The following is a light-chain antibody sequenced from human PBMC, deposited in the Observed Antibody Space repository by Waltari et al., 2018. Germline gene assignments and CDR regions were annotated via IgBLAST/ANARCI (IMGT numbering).Light chain of an antibody. CDR2: QDS. J-gene: IGLJ1*01. V-gene: IGLV3-1*01. Sequence: SYELTQPPSVSESPGQTASITCSGDKLGDTYACWYQQKPGQSPVLVIYQDSKRPSGIPERFSGSNSGNTATLTISGTQAMDEADYYCQAWDSSTASFGTGTKVTVL. CDR1: KLGDTY. CDR3: QAWDSSTAS.